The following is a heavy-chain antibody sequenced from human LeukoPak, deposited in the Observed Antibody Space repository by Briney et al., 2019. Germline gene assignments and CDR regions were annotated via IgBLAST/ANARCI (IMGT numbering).Heavy chain of an antibody. J-gene: IGHJ4*02. CDR2: INPNSGDT. Sequence: ASVKVSCKASGYTFTGYYMHWVRQAPGQGLEWMGWINPNSGDTKYAQKFQGRVTMTRDTSINTAYMELSRLRSDDTAVFYCAKTANSGSYDYFDYWGQGTLVTVSS. V-gene: IGHV1-2*02. D-gene: IGHD1-26*01. CDR3: AKTANSGSYDYFDY. CDR1: GYTFTGYY.